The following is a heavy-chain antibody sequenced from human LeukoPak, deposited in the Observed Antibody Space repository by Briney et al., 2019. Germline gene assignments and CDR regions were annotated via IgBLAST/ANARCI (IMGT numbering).Heavy chain of an antibody. D-gene: IGHD1-26*01. V-gene: IGHV3-48*01. J-gene: IGHJ4*02. CDR1: GFTFSSYS. CDR3: ARDSGGSYFDY. Sequence: GGSLRLSCAASGFTFSSYSMNWVRQAPGKGLEWVSYISSVSSTIYYADSVKGRFTISRDNAKNSLYLQMNSLRAEDTAVYYCARDSGGSYFDYWGQGTLVTVSS. CDR2: ISSVSSTI.